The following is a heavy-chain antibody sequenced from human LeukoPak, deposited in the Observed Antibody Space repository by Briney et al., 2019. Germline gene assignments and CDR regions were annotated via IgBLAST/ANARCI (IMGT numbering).Heavy chain of an antibody. CDR1: GYSISSGYF. CDR2: IYHSGST. J-gene: IGHJ4*02. V-gene: IGHV4-38-2*02. CDR3: ATGLRGYSYGIFDY. Sequence: PSETLSLTCTVSGYSISSGYFWGWIRQPPGKGLECIGTIYHSGSTYYNPSLKSRVTISVDTSKNQFSLKLSSVTAADTAVYYCATGLRGYSYGIFDYWGQGTLVTVSS. D-gene: IGHD5-18*01.